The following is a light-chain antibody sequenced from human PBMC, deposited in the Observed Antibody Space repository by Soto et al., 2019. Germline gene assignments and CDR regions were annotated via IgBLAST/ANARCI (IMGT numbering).Light chain of an antibody. V-gene: IGKV1-5*03. CDR2: RAS. J-gene: IGKJ1*01. CDR3: QQYSAYPWT. CDR1: QSIGSW. Sequence: DIQMSQSPSTLSASVGDRVTITCRASQSIGSWLAWYQQKPGEAPRLLIYRASSLQSGVPSTFSGSGFGTHFTLTISRLQPDDFATYYCQQYSAYPWTFGQGTKVEIK.